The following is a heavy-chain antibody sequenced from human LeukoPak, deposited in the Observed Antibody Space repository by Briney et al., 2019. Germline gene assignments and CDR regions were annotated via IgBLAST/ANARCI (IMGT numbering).Heavy chain of an antibody. CDR1: GFTFDDYG. J-gene: IGHJ4*02. Sequence: GGSLRLSCAASGFTFDDYGMSWVRQAPGKGLEWVSGINWNGGSTGYADSVKGRFTISRDNAKNSLYLQMNSLRAEDTAVYYCARGAAMVRGVIMKYFDYWGQGTLVTVSS. V-gene: IGHV3-20*04. D-gene: IGHD3-10*01. CDR2: INWNGGST. CDR3: ARGAAMVRGVIMKYFDY.